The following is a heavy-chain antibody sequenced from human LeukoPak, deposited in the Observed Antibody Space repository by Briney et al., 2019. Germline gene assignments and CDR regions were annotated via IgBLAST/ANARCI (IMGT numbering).Heavy chain of an antibody. J-gene: IGHJ4*02. Sequence: SETLSLTCSVSGGSTSSYYWSWMRQPPGKGLEWIGYIYNSGSTNYNPSLKSRVTTSVDTSKNQFSLKLSSVTAADTAVYYCASALRGWLQFNYWGQGTLVTVSS. CDR1: GGSTSSYY. D-gene: IGHD5-24*01. CDR3: ASALRGWLQFNY. CDR2: IYNSGST. V-gene: IGHV4-59*01.